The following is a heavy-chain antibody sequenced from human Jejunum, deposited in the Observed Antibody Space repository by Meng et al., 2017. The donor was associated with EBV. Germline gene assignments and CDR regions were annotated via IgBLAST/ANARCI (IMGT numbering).Heavy chain of an antibody. V-gene: IGHV4-4*02. Sequence: QVQLQDPAPVLAQPSGTLSLTCAVSGDSTSSSHWWSWVRQPPGRGLEWIGEMHPGGSTNYNPSLKSRVTISVDNSKNQFSLKLTSVTAADTAVYYCAKSNDYSLNSWGQGTLVTVSS. CDR1: GDSTSSSHW. D-gene: IGHD4-11*01. CDR2: MHPGGST. CDR3: AKSNDYSLNS. J-gene: IGHJ4*02.